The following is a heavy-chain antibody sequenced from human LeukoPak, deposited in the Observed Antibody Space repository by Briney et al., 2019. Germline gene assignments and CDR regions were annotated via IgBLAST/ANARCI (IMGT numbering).Heavy chain of an antibody. V-gene: IGHV3-7*01. CDR3: ARLIGDRTIYDY. Sequence: GGSLRLPCAASGFTFRTYWMSWVRQAPGKGLEWVASINQGGSETYYVESVKGRFTISRDNAMNSFFLQMNSLRAEDTAVYHCARLIGDRTIYDYWGQGTLVTVSS. J-gene: IGHJ4*02. CDR2: INQGGSET. D-gene: IGHD6-6*01. CDR1: GFTFRTYW.